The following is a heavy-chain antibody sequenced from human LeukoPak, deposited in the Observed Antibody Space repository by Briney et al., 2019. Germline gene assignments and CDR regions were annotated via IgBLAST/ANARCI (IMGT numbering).Heavy chain of an antibody. V-gene: IGHV3-48*03. CDR3: ARVQTTVTTLDY. J-gene: IGHJ4*02. CDR1: GFTFSSYG. Sequence: QPGGSLRLSCAASGFTFSSYGMNWVRQAPGKGLEWVSYISSSGSTRYYADSVKGRFTISRDNAKNSLYLQMNSLRAEDTAVYYCARVQTTVTTLDYWGQGTLVTVSS. D-gene: IGHD4-17*01. CDR2: ISSSGSTR.